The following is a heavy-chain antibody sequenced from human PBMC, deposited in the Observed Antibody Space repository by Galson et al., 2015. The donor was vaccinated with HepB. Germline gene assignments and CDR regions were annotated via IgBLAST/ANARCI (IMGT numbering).Heavy chain of an antibody. J-gene: IGHJ4*02. V-gene: IGHV3-7*03. CDR1: GFTFSSHW. CDR2: IKKNGSER. D-gene: IGHD2-2*01. CDR3: AHAPNLYYFDN. Sequence: SLRLSCAASGFTFSSHWMSWVRQAPGKGLEWVANIKKNGSERNYVDSVKGRFTISRDNAKNSLYLQMNSLRVEDTAVYYCAHAPNLYYFDNWGQGTLVTASS.